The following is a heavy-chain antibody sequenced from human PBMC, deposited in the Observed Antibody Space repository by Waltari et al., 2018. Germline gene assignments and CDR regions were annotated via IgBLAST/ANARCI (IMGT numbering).Heavy chain of an antibody. V-gene: IGHV4-39*01. CDR3: ASATYDFWSGYYQGGADYYYYGMDV. J-gene: IGHJ6*02. D-gene: IGHD3-3*01. CDR2: IYYSGST. CDR1: GGSISSSSYY. Sequence: QLQLQESGPGLVKPSETLSLTCTVSGGSISSSSYYWGWIRQPPGKGLEWIGSIYYSGSTSYNPSLTSRVTISVDTSKNQFSLKLSSVTAADTAVYYCASATYDFWSGYYQGGADYYYYGMDVWGQGTTVTVSS.